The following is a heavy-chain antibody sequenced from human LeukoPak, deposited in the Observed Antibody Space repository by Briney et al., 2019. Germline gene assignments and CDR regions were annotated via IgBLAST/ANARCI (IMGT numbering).Heavy chain of an antibody. D-gene: IGHD4-11*01. CDR2: IWSDGTNQ. V-gene: IGHV3-33*06. CDR3: AKDAQRGFDYSNSLEY. J-gene: IGHJ4*02. Sequence: GGSLRLSCAASKFTFSHYGMPWVRQAPGKGLQWVAVIWSDGTNQYYADSVKGRFTISRDNSNKMVYLQMNSLRADDTGVYYCAKDAQRGFDYSNSLEYWGQGALVIVSS. CDR1: KFTFSHYG.